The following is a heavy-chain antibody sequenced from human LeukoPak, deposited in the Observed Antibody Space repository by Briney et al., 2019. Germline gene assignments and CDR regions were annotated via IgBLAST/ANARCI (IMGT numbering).Heavy chain of an antibody. J-gene: IGHJ4*02. CDR1: GFTFSTYG. Sequence: GGSLRLSCAASGFTFSTYGMNWVRHAPGKGLEWVSSISSSGNYIYYADSVKGRFTISRDNAKNSLYLQMNSLRAEDTAVYYCARGVHYYDSGSYYILDYWGQGTLVTVSS. D-gene: IGHD3-10*01. CDR2: ISSSGNYI. CDR3: ARGVHYYDSGSYYILDY. V-gene: IGHV3-21*01.